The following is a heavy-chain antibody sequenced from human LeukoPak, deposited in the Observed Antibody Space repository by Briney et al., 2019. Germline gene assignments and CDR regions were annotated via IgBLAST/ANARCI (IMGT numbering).Heavy chain of an antibody. CDR2: ISGSGGST. D-gene: IGHD3-16*02. Sequence: PGGSLRLSCAASGFTFSSYAMSWVRQAPGKGLEWVSAISGSGGSTYYADSVKGRFTISRDSSKNTLYLQMNSLRAEDTAVYYCARIRLGELSSPLDYWGQGTLVTVSS. CDR1: GFTFSSYA. V-gene: IGHV3-23*01. CDR3: ARIRLGELSSPLDY. J-gene: IGHJ4*02.